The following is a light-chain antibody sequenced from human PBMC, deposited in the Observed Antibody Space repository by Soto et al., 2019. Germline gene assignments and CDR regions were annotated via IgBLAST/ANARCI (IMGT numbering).Light chain of an antibody. CDR3: QQRSNWPPAIT. CDR2: DTS. CDR1: QSVTIS. V-gene: IGKV3-11*01. Sequence: EIVLTQSPPTLSLSPGDRATLSCRASQSVTISLAWYQQRPGQAPRLLIYDTSYRATGVPARFSGSGSGTDFTLTISSLEPEDFAVYYCQQRSNWPPAITFGQGTRLEIK. J-gene: IGKJ5*01.